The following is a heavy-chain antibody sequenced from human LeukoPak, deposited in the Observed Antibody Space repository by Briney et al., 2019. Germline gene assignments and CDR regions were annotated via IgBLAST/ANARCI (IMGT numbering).Heavy chain of an antibody. D-gene: IGHD2-8*01. J-gene: IGHJ4*02. CDR1: GFTSSSYG. V-gene: IGHV3-30*02. CDR3: AKDWCRGCQGTSLVDY. Sequence: GGSLRLSCAASGFTSSSYGMHWVRQAPGKGLEWVAFILYDGSNKYYADSVKGRFTISRDNSKNTLYLQMNSLRAEDTAVYYCAKDWCRGCQGTSLVDYWGQGTLVTVSS. CDR2: ILYDGSNK.